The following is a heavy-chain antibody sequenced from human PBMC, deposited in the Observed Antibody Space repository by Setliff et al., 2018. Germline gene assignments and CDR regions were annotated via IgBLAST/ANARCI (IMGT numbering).Heavy chain of an antibody. D-gene: IGHD3-10*01. Sequence: GGSLRLSCAASGFTFSSYAMSWVRQAPGKGLEWVSAISGSGGSTYYADSVKGRFTISRDNAENSLYLQMNSLRAEDTAVYYCARDWASGDDHWGRGTLVTVSS. CDR3: ARDWASGDDH. J-gene: IGHJ4*02. CDR1: GFTFSSYA. CDR2: ISGSGGST. V-gene: IGHV3-23*01.